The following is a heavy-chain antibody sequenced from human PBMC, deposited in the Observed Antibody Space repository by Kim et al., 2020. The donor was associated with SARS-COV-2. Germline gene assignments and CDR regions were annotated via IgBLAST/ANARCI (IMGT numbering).Heavy chain of an antibody. V-gene: IGHV1-2*06. D-gene: IGHD3-22*01. CDR3: ARDLLRFYYDSSGYPFDY. CDR2: INPNSGGT. CDR1: GYTFTGYY. J-gene: IGHJ4*02. Sequence: ASVKVSCKASGYTFTGYYMHWVRQAPGQGLEWMGRINPNSGGTNYAQKFQGRVTMTRDTSISTAYMELSRLRSDDTAVYYCARDLLRFYYDSSGYPFDYWGQGTLVTVSS.